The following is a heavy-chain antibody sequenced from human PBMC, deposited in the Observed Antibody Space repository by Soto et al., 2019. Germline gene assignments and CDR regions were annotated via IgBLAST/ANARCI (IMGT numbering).Heavy chain of an antibody. Sequence: GGSLRLSCAASGFTFSSYAMHWVRQAPGKGLEWVAVISYDGSNKYYADSVKGRFTISRDNSKNTLYLQMNSLRAEDTAVYYCAREGCSGGSCYSHYYYYGMDVWGRGTTVTVSS. CDR3: AREGCSGGSCYSHYYYYGMDV. J-gene: IGHJ6*02. V-gene: IGHV3-30-3*01. CDR2: ISYDGSNK. CDR1: GFTFSSYA. D-gene: IGHD2-15*01.